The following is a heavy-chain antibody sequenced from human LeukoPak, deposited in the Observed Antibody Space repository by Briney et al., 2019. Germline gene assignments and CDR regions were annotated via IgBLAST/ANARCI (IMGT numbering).Heavy chain of an antibody. CDR2: IIPIFGTA. Sequence: GSSVKVSCKASGGTFSSYAISWVRQAPGQGLEWMGGIIPIFGTANYAQKFQGRVTITADESTSTAYMELSSLRSEDTAVYYCARLPAAIPDYYYMDVWGKGTTVTVSS. CDR3: ARLPAAIPDYYYMDV. J-gene: IGHJ6*03. D-gene: IGHD2-2*02. CDR1: GGTFSSYA. V-gene: IGHV1-69*01.